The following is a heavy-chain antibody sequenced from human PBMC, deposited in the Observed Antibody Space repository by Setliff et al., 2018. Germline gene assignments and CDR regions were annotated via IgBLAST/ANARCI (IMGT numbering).Heavy chain of an antibody. CDR1: GFTFSDHY. V-gene: IGHV3-11*01. CDR2: ISSSGSLT. J-gene: IGHJ6*03. D-gene: IGHD6-19*01. CDR3: AREIPAVPATNYYYYIDV. Sequence: GGSLRLSCAASGFTFSDHYMTWIRQAPGKGLEWVSYISSSGSLTLYADSVKGRFTISRDNGKNSLYLQMNSLRVEDTAIYYCAREIPAVPATNYYYYIDVWGEGTAVTVSS.